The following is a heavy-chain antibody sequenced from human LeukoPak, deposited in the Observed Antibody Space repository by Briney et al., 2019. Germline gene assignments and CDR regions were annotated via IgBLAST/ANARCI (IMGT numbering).Heavy chain of an antibody. CDR1: GGSFSVYY. CDR3: ARGSASGIYPIDY. J-gene: IGHJ4*02. V-gene: IGHV4-34*01. D-gene: IGHD5-12*01. Sequence: SETLSLTCAVYGGSFSVYYWSWIRQPPGKGLEWIAEINHLGRTNYNPSLKSRATISIDTSKNQVFLKLSSVTAADTAVYYCARGSASGIYPIDYWGQGTLVTLSS. CDR2: INHLGRT.